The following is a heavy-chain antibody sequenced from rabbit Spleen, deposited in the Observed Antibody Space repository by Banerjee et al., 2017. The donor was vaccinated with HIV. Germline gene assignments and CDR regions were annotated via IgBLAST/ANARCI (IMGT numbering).Heavy chain of an antibody. CDR3: ARDGAGGSYFAL. Sequence: QEQLVESGGGLVQPGGSLTLTRKASGFSFSDRDVMCWVRQAPGKGLEWIACINAVTGRAVYASWAKGRFTFSKTSSTTVTLQMTSLTAADTATYFCARDGAGGSYFALWGPGTLVTVS. J-gene: IGHJ4*01. V-gene: IGHV1S45*01. CDR2: INAVTGRA. D-gene: IGHD8-1*01. CDR1: GFSFSDRDV.